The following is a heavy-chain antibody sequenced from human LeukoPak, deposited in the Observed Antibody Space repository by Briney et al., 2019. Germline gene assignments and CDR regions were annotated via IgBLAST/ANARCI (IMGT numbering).Heavy chain of an antibody. D-gene: IGHD3-9*01. CDR1: GYTFTGYY. J-gene: IGHJ4*02. Sequence: ASVKVSRKASGYTFTGYYMHWVRQAPGQGLEWMGWINPNSGGTNYAQKFQGRVTMTRDTSISTAYMELSRLRSDDTAVYYCATSLLTGYTLDYWGQGTLVTVSS. CDR3: ATSLLTGYTLDY. CDR2: INPNSGGT. V-gene: IGHV1-2*02.